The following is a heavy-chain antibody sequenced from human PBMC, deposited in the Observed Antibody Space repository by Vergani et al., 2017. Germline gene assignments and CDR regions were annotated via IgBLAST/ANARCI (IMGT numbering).Heavy chain of an antibody. V-gene: IGHV3-73*01. CDR3: ARDPGIAAAVEPMDV. J-gene: IGHJ6*02. CDR1: GFTFSGSA. D-gene: IGHD6-13*01. Sequence: EVQLVESGGGLVQPGGSLKLSCAASGFTFSGSAMHWVRQASGKGLEWVGRIRSKANSYATAYAASVKGRFTISRDDSKNTAYLQMNSLKTEDTAVYYGARDPGIAAAVEPMDVWGQGTTVTVSS. CDR2: IRSKANSYAT.